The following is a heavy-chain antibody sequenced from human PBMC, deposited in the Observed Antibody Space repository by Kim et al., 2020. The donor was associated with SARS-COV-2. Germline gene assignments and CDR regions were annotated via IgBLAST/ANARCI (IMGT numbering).Heavy chain of an antibody. D-gene: IGHD4-4*01. V-gene: IGHV4-59*01. J-gene: IGHJ4*02. Sequence: TNYNPALKSRVTISVDTSKTQFSLKLSSVTAADTAVYYCARMTTVTTFDYWGQGTLVTVSS. CDR3: ARMTTVTTFDY. CDR2: T.